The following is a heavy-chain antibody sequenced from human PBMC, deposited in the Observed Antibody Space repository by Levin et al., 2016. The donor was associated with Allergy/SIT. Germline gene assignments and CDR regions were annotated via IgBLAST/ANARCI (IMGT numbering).Heavy chain of an antibody. D-gene: IGHD3-3*01. J-gene: IGHJ6*02. CDR1: GFTFSSYG. V-gene: IGHV3-33*08. CDR3: ARDTSEAYYDFWSGYYKDYYYGMDV. Sequence: GGSLRLSCAASGFTFSSYGMHWVRQAPGKGLEWVAVIWYDGSNKYYADSVKGRFTISRDNSKNTLYLQMNSLRAEDTAVYYCARDTSEAYYDFWSGYYKDYYYGMDVWGQGTTVTVSS. CDR2: IWYDGSNK.